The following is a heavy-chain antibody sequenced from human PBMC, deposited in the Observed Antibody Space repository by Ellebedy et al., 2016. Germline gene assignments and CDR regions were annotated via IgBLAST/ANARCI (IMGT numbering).Heavy chain of an antibody. D-gene: IGHD3-10*01. CDR2: IYYSGST. CDR3: ARSLVRGVPNDFDF. J-gene: IGHJ4*02. Sequence: SETLSLTXAVSGDSISSGGYSWTWIRQPPGKGLEWIGYIYYSGSTYYNPSLKSRVTMSVDRSKNQFSLQLSSVTAADTAVYFCARSLVRGVPNDFDFWGQGTLVTVSS. CDR1: GDSISSGGYS. V-gene: IGHV4-30-2*01.